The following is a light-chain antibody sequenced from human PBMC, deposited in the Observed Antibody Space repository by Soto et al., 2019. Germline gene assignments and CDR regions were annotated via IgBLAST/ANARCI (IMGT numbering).Light chain of an antibody. J-gene: IGKJ2*01. CDR2: WAL. CDR3: QQYYSTPDT. CDR1: QSLFYSSNNRNY. V-gene: IGKV4-1*01. Sequence: DIVLTQSPESLAVSLGERATIHCMSNQSLFYSSNNRNYLAWYQHKPGQAPRLLIFWALTRASGVPARFSGSGSGTDFTLPISSLQAEDVATYICQQYYSTPDTFGQGTRLDI.